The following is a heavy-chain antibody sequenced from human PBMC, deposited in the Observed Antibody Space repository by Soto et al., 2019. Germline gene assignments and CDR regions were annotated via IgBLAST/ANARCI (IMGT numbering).Heavy chain of an antibody. V-gene: IGHV4-39*01. J-gene: IGHJ4*02. CDR3: ASSIWDTALVEGYFDY. D-gene: IGHD5-18*01. Sequence: QLQLQESGPGLVKPSEALSLTCTVSGGSITSSRYFWGWIRQPPGKGLEWIGSIYYSGSTYYNPSLKSRLTISVDTSKNQFSLRLSSVTAADTAVYYCASSIWDTALVEGYFDYWGQGILVTVSS. CDR2: IYYSGST. CDR1: GGSITSSRYF.